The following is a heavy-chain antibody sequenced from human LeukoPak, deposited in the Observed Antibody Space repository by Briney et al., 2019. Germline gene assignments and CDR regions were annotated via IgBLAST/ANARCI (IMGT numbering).Heavy chain of an antibody. CDR2: VSWNSGSI. V-gene: IGHV3-9*01. CDR3: AKDKFGGDQQLVRGYDY. J-gene: IGHJ4*02. D-gene: IGHD6-13*01. Sequence: GGSLRLSCAASGFTFDDYAMHWVRQAPGKGLEWVSGVSWNSGSIDYADSVKGRFTISRDNAKSSLYLQMNSLRAEDTALYYCAKDKFGGDQQLVRGYDYWGQGTLVTVSP. CDR1: GFTFDDYA.